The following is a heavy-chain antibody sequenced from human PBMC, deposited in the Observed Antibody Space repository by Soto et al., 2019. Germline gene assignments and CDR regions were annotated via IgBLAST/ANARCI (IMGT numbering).Heavy chain of an antibody. D-gene: IGHD2-21*01. Sequence: QVHLVQSGAEVMKPGASVTVSCKASGYTFTSHYIHWVRQAPGRGLEWMGIINPSGGETTYAQKFQGTVTMTRDTSTRTVYMELSSLRSEDTAVYYCARGGCGGECSFDYWGQGTLVAVSS. CDR2: INPSGGET. V-gene: IGHV1-46*01. CDR1: GYTFTSHY. J-gene: IGHJ4*02. CDR3: ARGGCGGECSFDY.